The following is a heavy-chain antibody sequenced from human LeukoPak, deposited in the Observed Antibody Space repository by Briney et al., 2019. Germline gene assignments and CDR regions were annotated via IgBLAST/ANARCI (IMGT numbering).Heavy chain of an antibody. V-gene: IGHV4-34*01. CDR3: ARGRRSRLRYFDWVTSAFDI. Sequence: KPSESLSLTCAVYGGSFSGYYWSWIRQPPGKGLEWIGEINHSGSTNYNPSLKSRVTISVDTSKNQFSLKLSSVTAADTAVYYCARGRRSRLRYFDWVTSAFDIWGQGTMVTVSS. D-gene: IGHD3-9*01. J-gene: IGHJ3*02. CDR2: INHSGST. CDR1: GGSFSGYY.